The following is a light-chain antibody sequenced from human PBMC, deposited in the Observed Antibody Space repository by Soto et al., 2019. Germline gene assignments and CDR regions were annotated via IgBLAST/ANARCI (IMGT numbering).Light chain of an antibody. CDR3: QQYNAYPWT. Sequence: DIPMTQSPSTLSASVGDRVTITCRASQSISSWLAWYQQKPGKAPKLLMYDASSLDSGVPSRFSGSGSGTEFTLTIRSLQPDDFETYYCQQYNAYPWTFGQGTKVEIK. V-gene: IGKV1-5*01. CDR1: QSISSW. CDR2: DAS. J-gene: IGKJ1*01.